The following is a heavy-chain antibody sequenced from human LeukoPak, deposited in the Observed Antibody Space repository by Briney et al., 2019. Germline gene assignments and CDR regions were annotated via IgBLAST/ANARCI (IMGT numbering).Heavy chain of an antibody. CDR3: ARHLTGLGTQGPLWYFDS. V-gene: IGHV4-39*01. D-gene: IGHD2-15*01. Sequence: SDTLSLTCTVSGGSIRSSNYFWGWIRQPPGKGLEWIGSIFYSGTTYSSPSLTSRVTISVDTSKNQFSLKLSSVTTADTAVYYCARHLTGLGTQGPLWYFDSWGQGSLVTVSS. CDR2: IFYSGTT. CDR1: GGSIRSSNYF. J-gene: IGHJ4*02.